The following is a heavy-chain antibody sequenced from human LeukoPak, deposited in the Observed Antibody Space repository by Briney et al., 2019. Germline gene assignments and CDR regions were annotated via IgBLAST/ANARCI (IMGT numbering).Heavy chain of an antibody. CDR3: ARLHCSGGSCYSPLDNWFDP. V-gene: IGHV4-59*01. J-gene: IGHJ5*02. Sequence: SETLSLTCTVSGGSISSYHWSWIRQPPGKGLECIGYIYSSGSTNYNPSLKSRVTISVDTSKNQFSLKLSSVTAADTAVYYCARLHCSGGSCYSPLDNWFDPWGQGTLDTVSS. CDR1: GGSISSYH. CDR2: IYSSGST. D-gene: IGHD2-15*01.